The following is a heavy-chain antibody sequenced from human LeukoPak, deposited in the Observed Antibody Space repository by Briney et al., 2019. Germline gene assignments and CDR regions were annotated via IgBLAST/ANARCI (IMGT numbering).Heavy chain of an antibody. D-gene: IGHD1-26*01. V-gene: IGHV4-34*01. CDR3: ATDIESSGKPFDY. Sequence: PSETLSLTCAVYGGSFSAYYWSWIRQPPGKGLEWIGEINHSGSTNYNPSLKSRVTISVDTSKNQFSLKLGSVTAADAAVYYCATDIESSGKPFDYWGQGTLVTVSS. J-gene: IGHJ4*02. CDR2: INHSGST. CDR1: GGSFSAYY.